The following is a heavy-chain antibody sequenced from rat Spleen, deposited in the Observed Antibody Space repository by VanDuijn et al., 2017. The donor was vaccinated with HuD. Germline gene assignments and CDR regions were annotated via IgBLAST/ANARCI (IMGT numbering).Heavy chain of an antibody. CDR3: ASWDYYDCSYYYWYFDF. V-gene: IGHV5-27*01. Sequence: EVQLVESGGGLVQPGRSLKLSCAASGFTFSNYYMAWVRQAPTKGLEWVAYISTVGGSTYYRDSVKGRFTISRDNAKSTLYLQMNSLRSEDTATYYCASWDYYDCSYYYWYFDFWGPGTMVTVSS. D-gene: IGHD1-12*02. CDR1: GFTFSNYY. J-gene: IGHJ1*01. CDR2: ISTVGGST.